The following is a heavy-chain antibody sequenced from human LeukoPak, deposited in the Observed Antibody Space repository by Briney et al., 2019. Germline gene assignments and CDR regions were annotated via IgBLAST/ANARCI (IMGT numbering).Heavy chain of an antibody. Sequence: GGSLRLSCAASGFTFSDHYMDWVRQAPGKGLEWVGRIRNKANSYTTEYAASVKGRFTISRDDSKNSLYLQMNSLKCEDTAVYYCAREWDSGSYYLGYFDYWGQGTLVTVSS. J-gene: IGHJ4*02. CDR3: AREWDSGSYYLGYFDY. V-gene: IGHV3-72*01. D-gene: IGHD1-26*01. CDR2: IRNKANSYTT. CDR1: GFTFSDHY.